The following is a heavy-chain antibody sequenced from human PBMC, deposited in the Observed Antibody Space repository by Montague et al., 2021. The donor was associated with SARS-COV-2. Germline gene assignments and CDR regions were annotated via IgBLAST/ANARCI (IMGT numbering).Heavy chain of an antibody. D-gene: IGHD3-10*01. Sequence: SETLSLTCAVYGGSFSAHYWYWILQPPGEGLEWIGGNNHSGSTNNNQPPNSRVTMSVDTSTNQFSPKLSSVTAAATAVYYWARGARQGYGFRLGSFDYWGQGTLVTVSS. CDR1: GGSFSAHY. J-gene: IGHJ4*02. CDR2: NNHSGST. V-gene: IGHV4-34*01. CDR3: ARGARQGYGFRLGSFDY.